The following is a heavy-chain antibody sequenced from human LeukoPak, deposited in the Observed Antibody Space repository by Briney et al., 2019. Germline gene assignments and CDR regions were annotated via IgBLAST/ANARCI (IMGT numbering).Heavy chain of an antibody. J-gene: IGHJ5*02. CDR2: ISSSSSHI. Sequence: GGSLRLSCAASGFTFSSYSMIWVRQAPGRGLEWVSSISSSSSHIYYADSVKGRFTISRDNSKNTLNLLMNSLRVEDTAMYHCARDRGNIVVAPNAIRGWFDPWGQGTLVTVSS. CDR1: GFTFSSYS. CDR3: ARDRGNIVVAPNAIRGWFDP. D-gene: IGHD2-2*02. V-gene: IGHV3-21*01.